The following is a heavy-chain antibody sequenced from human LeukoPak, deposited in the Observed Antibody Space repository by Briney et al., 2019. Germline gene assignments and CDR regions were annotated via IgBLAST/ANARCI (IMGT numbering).Heavy chain of an antibody. Sequence: PGGSLRLSCAASGFTFSSYEMNWVRQAPGKGLEWVSYISISGSTIYNADSVKGRFTISRDDAENSLFLHMNSLRAEDTAVYFCARAPTGYLYYFDFWGQGTLVTVSS. CDR2: ISISGSTI. CDR3: ARAPTGYLYYFDF. J-gene: IGHJ4*02. V-gene: IGHV3-48*03. D-gene: IGHD3-9*01. CDR1: GFTFSSYE.